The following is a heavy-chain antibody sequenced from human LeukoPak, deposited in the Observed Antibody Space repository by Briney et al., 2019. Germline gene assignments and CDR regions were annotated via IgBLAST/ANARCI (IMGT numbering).Heavy chain of an antibody. J-gene: IGHJ4*02. CDR1: GFTFSSYA. D-gene: IGHD5-12*01. Sequence: PGGSLRLSCAASGFTFSSYAMSWVRQAPGKGLEWVSSITSSGGTTWYAGSVKGPLTISRDNSKNTLYLPLNSLRAEDTAVYYCAKDDEGGYSGYDPEVGSYWGQGTLVTVSS. CDR3: AKDDEGGYSGYDPEVGSY. V-gene: IGHV3-23*01. CDR2: ITSSGGTT.